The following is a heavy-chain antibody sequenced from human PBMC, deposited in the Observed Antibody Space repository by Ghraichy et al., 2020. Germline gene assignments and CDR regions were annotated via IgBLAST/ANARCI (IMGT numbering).Heavy chain of an antibody. Sequence: SETLSLTCAVYGGSFSGYYWSWIRQPPGKGLEWIGEINHSGSTNYNPSLKSRVTISVDTSKNQFSLKLSSVTAADTAVYYCARASRIAVAGTQGGHITYFDYWGQGTLVTGSA. D-gene: IGHD6-19*01. CDR1: GGSFSGYY. CDR3: ARASRIAVAGTQGGHITYFDY. CDR2: INHSGST. V-gene: IGHV4-34*01. J-gene: IGHJ4*02.